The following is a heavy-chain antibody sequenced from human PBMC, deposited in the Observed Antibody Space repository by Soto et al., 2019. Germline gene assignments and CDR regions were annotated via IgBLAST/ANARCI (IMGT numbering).Heavy chain of an antibody. V-gene: IGHV3-30-3*01. Sequence: GGSLRLSCAASAFTFSSYAMHWVRQAPGKGLEWVAVISYDGSNKYYADSVKGRFTISRDNSKNTLYLQMNSLRAEDTAVYYCASTNRGSSSFYYGMDVWGQGTTVTVSS. J-gene: IGHJ6*02. D-gene: IGHD6-13*01. CDR3: ASTNRGSSSFYYGMDV. CDR1: AFTFSSYA. CDR2: ISYDGSNK.